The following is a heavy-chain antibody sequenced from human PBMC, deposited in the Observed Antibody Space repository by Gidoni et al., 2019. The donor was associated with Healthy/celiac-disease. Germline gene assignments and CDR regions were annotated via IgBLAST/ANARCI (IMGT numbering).Heavy chain of an antibody. CDR2: ISGSGGST. J-gene: IGHJ4*02. D-gene: IGHD4-17*01. Sequence: EVQLLESGGGLVQPGGALRLSCAASGCTFSSYAMGWVRLAPGKGLEWVSAISGSGGSTYYADSVTGRFTISRDNSKNTLYLQMNSLRAEDTAVYYCAKDHPDYGDYGEGADYWGQGTLVTVSS. CDR1: GCTFSSYA. V-gene: IGHV3-23*01. CDR3: AKDHPDYGDYGEGADY.